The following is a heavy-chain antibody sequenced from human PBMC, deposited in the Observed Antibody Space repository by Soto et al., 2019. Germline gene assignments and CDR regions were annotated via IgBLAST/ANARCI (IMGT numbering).Heavy chain of an antibody. Sequence: QVQLQESGPGLVNPSGTLSLTCAVSGDSISSSNWWSWVRQPPGKGLEWIGEIYHRGSTNYNPSLKSRVTISVDKSNNNFSLKLTSVTAADTAMYYCARGLYTFATFVYWGQGTLVSVSS. CDR3: ARGLYTFATFVY. CDR2: IYHRGST. J-gene: IGHJ4*02. V-gene: IGHV4-4*02. D-gene: IGHD4-4*01. CDR1: GDSISSSNW.